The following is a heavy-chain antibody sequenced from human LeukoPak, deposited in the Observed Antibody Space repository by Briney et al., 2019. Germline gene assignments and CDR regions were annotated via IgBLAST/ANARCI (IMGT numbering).Heavy chain of an antibody. CDR2: INSDGSTT. CDR3: ARGSSGYYYGELDY. V-gene: IGHV3-74*01. D-gene: IGHD3-22*01. J-gene: IGHJ4*02. Sequence: GGSLRLSCAASGFTFGSYWMHWVRQAPGKGLVWVSRINSDGSTTNYADSVKGRFTISRDNSKNTLYLQMNRLRAEDTAVFYCARGSSGYYYGELDYWGQGTLVTVSS. CDR1: GFTFGSYW.